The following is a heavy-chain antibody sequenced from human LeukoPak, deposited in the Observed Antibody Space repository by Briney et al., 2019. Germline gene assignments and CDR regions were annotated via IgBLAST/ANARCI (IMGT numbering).Heavy chain of an antibody. Sequence: KPGGSLRLSCAASGFTFSSYSMNWVRQAPGKGLEWVSSISSSSSYIYYADSVKGRFTISRVNAKNSLYLQMNSLRAEDTAVYYCASSYDFWSGLEPLGDYWGQGTLVTVSS. V-gene: IGHV3-21*01. CDR3: ASSYDFWSGLEPLGDY. J-gene: IGHJ4*02. D-gene: IGHD3-3*01. CDR2: ISSSSSYI. CDR1: GFTFSSYS.